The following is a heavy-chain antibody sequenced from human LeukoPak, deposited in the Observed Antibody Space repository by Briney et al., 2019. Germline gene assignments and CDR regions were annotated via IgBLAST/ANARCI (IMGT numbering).Heavy chain of an antibody. CDR1: GYTFTGYY. CDR3: AREPSCGGDCSFDY. D-gene: IGHD2-21*02. V-gene: IGHV1-2*02. J-gene: IGHJ4*02. CDR2: INPNSGGT. Sequence: ASVKVSCKASGYTFTGYYMHWVRQAPGQGLEWMGWINPNSGGTNYAQKFQGRVTMTKDTSISTAYMELSRLRSDDTAVYFCAREPSCGGDCSFDYWGQGTLVTVSS.